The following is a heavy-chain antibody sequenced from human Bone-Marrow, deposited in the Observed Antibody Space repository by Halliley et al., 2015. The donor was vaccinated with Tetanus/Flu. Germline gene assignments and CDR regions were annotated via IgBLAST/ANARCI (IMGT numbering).Heavy chain of an antibody. CDR3: ARGTVNSYDSDGYDY. J-gene: IGHJ4*02. CDR2: INQDGSQK. D-gene: IGHD3-22*01. Sequence: CAASGFTFSRHWMSWVGQAPGKGLQWVANINQDGSQKYYVDSVKGRFTISRDNAKNLLYLEMHSLRDEDTAVYFCARGTVNSYDSDGYDYWGQGNLVTVSS. V-gene: IGHV3-7*01. CDR1: GFTFSRHW.